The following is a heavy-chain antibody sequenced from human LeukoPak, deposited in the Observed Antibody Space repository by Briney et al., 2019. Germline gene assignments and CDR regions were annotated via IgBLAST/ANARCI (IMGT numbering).Heavy chain of an antibody. CDR1: GFTFSSYA. Sequence: GGSLRLSCAASGFTFSSYAMHWVRQAPGKGLEWVAVISYDGSNKYYADSVKGRFTISRDNSKNTLYLQMNSLRAEDMAVYYCAREITMIVVVITGYFDYWGQGTLVTVSS. J-gene: IGHJ4*02. CDR2: ISYDGSNK. V-gene: IGHV3-30-3*01. CDR3: AREITMIVVVITGYFDY. D-gene: IGHD3-22*01.